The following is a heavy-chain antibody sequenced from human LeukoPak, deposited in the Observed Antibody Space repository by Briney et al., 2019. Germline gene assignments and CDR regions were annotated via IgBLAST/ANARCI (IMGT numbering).Heavy chain of an antibody. J-gene: IGHJ6*02. CDR2: IYYSGST. D-gene: IGHD3-10*01. V-gene: IGHV4-59*01. CDR3: AREVTMVRGVISQGYGMDV. CDR1: GGSISSYY. Sequence: SETMSLTCTVSGGSISSYYWSWIRQPPGKGLEWIGYIYYSGSTNYNPSLKSRVTISVDTSKNQFSLKLSSVTAADTAVYYCAREVTMVRGVISQGYGMDVWGQGTTVTVSS.